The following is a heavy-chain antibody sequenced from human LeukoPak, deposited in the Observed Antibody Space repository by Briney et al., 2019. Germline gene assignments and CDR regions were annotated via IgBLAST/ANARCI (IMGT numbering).Heavy chain of an antibody. CDR2: ISGSGGST. D-gene: IGHD4-23*01. CDR1: GFTFSSYE. Sequence: PGGSLRLSCAASGFTFSSYEMNWVRQAPGKGLEWVSGISGSGGSTYYADSVKGRFTISRDNSKNTLYLQMNSLRAEDTAVYYCAKDRDYGGINWFDPWGQGTLVTVSS. V-gene: IGHV3-23*01. CDR3: AKDRDYGGINWFDP. J-gene: IGHJ5*02.